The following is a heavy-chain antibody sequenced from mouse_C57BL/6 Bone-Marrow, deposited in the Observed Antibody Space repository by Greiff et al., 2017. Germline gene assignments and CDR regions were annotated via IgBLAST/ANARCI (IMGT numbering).Heavy chain of an antibody. J-gene: IGHJ3*01. Sequence: QVQLKQSGPELVKPGASVKISCKASGYAFSSSWMNWVKQRPGTGLEWIGRIYPGDGDTNYNGKFKGKATLTADKSSSTAYMQLSSLTSEDSAVYFCAREGGNYFWFAYWGQGTLVTVSA. V-gene: IGHV1-82*01. CDR3: AREGGNYFWFAY. D-gene: IGHD2-1*01. CDR2: IYPGDGDT. CDR1: GYAFSSSW.